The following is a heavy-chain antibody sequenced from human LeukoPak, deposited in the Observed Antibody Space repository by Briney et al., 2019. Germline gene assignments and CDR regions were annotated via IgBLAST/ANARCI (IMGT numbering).Heavy chain of an antibody. D-gene: IGHD3-10*01. CDR3: AKDLYGQAGADY. J-gene: IGHJ4*02. V-gene: IGHV3-23*01. CDR1: GFTFSSYA. Sequence: GGSLRLSCAASGFTFSSYAMNWVRQAPGKGLEWVSAISGSGGSTYYADSVKGRFTISRDNSKNAVYLQMNSLRAEDTAVYYCAKDLYGQAGADYWGQGTLVTVSS. CDR2: ISGSGGST.